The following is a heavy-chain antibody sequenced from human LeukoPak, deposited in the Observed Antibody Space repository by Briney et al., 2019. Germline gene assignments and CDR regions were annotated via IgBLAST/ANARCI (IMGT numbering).Heavy chain of an antibody. CDR3: ATYCYSATYSRRNFDS. CDR1: GFTFTSYA. V-gene: IGHV3-23*01. CDR2: ISAGGGST. Sequence: PTGGSLRLSRAASGFTFTSYAMSWVRQAPGKGLEWVSTISAGGGSTYYADSVKGRFTISRANSKDTLYLEMNSLRADDTALYYCATYCYSATYSRRNFDSRGQGTLVTVSS. J-gene: IGHJ4*02. D-gene: IGHD2/OR15-2a*01.